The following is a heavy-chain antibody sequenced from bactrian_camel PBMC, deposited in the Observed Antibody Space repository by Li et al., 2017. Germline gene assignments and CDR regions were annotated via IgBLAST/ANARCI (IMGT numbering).Heavy chain of an antibody. CDR3: AADLRPCVVVVGRGLRFNY. D-gene: IGHD2*01. CDR2: LDRDGTT. Sequence: LVESGGGSVQAGESLTLSCAVSGLPHSSYCLGWFRQAPGKEREGDTALDRDGTTSYADSVKGRFTISYDNGEKTMFLQMDNLKPDDTAMYYCAADLRPCVVVVGRGLRFNYWGQGTQVTVS. CDR1: GLPHSSYC. V-gene: IGHV3S42*01. J-gene: IGHJ4*01.